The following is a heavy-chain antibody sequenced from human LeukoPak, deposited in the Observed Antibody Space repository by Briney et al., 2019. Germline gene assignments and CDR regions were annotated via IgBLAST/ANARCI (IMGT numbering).Heavy chain of an antibody. Sequence: SETLSLTCTVSGGSISSYYWSWIRQPPGKGLEWIGYIYYSGSTNYNPSLKSRVTISVDTSKNQFSLKLSSVTAADTAVYYCARGCEYSSCFDCWGQGTLVTVSS. CDR2: IYYSGST. V-gene: IGHV4-59*01. CDR1: GGSISSYY. D-gene: IGHD6-6*01. J-gene: IGHJ4*02. CDR3: ARGCEYSSCFDC.